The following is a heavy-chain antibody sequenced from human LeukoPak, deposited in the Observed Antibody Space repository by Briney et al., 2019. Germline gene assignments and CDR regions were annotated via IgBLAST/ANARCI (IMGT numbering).Heavy chain of an antibody. J-gene: IGHJ3*02. Sequence: PGGSLRLSCSASGFTFSSYAMHWVRQAPGKGLEYVSAISSNGGSTYYADSVKGRFTISRDNSKNTLYLQITSLRAEDTAVYYCARGPLSANDAFDIWGQGTMVTVSS. D-gene: IGHD4/OR15-4a*01. CDR3: ARGPLSANDAFDI. CDR1: GFTFSSYA. V-gene: IGHV3-64*04. CDR2: ISSNGGST.